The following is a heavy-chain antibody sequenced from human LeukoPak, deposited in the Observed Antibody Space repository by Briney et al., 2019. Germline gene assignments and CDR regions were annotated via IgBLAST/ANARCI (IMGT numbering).Heavy chain of an antibody. D-gene: IGHD3-10*01. Sequence: PGGSLRLSCAASGFTFSSYAMSWVRQAPGKGLEWVSAISGSGGSTYYADSVKGRFTISRDNSKNTLYLQMNSLRAEDTAVYYCAKDRGGGSGSYSYGMDVWGKGTTVTVSS. CDR3: AKDRGGGSGSYSYGMDV. CDR2: ISGSGGST. V-gene: IGHV3-23*01. CDR1: GFTFSSYA. J-gene: IGHJ6*04.